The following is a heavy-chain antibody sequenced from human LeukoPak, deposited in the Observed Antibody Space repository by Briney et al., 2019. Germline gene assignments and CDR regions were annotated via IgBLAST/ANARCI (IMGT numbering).Heavy chain of an antibody. CDR2: ISASGGGT. CDR1: EFIFSSYG. CDR3: AKEVTPGALLYGPFDY. Sequence: GSLRLSCAASEFIFSSYGMSWVRQAPGKGLEWVSAISASGGGTYYADSVKGRFTISRGNSRNTLYLQMNSLRAEDTAIYYCAKEVTPGALLYGPFDYWGQGTLVTVSS. V-gene: IGHV3-23*01. D-gene: IGHD4-23*01. J-gene: IGHJ4*02.